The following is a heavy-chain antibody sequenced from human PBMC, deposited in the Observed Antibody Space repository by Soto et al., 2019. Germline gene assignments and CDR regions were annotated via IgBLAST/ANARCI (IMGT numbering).Heavy chain of an antibody. CDR1: GYTFTSYA. J-gene: IGHJ4*02. CDR2: INAGNGNT. CDR3: ARSIVVVTALDY. D-gene: IGHD2-21*02. V-gene: IGHV1-3*05. Sequence: QVQLVQSGAEEKKPGASVKVSCKASGYTFTSYAMHWVRQAPGQRLEWMGWINAGNGNTKYSQKFQGRVTITRDTSARTAYMELSSLRSEETAVYSCARSIVVVTALDYWGQGTLVTVPS.